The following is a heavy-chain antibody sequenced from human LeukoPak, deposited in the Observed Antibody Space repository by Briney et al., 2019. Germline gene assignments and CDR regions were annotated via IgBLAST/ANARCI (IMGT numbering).Heavy chain of an antibody. V-gene: IGHV3-21*01. J-gene: IGHJ4*02. CDR1: GFTFSSYS. D-gene: IGHD6-19*01. CDR2: ISSSSSYT. CDR3: ARDLGIAVAAGDY. Sequence: SGGSLRLSCAASGFTFSSYSMNWVRQAPGKGLEWVSSISSSSSYTYYADSVKGRFTISRDNAKNSLYLQMNSLRAEDTAVYYCARDLGIAVAAGDYWGQGTLVTVSS.